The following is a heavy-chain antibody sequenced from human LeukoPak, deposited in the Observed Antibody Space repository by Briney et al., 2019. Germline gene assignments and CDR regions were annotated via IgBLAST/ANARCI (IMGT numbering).Heavy chain of an antibody. J-gene: IGHJ4*02. CDR3: ARETTGLARYFDY. D-gene: IGHD4-11*01. Sequence: SETLSLTCTVSGGSISTYFWSWIRQPAGKGLEWIGRLYTSGSTNYNPSLKSRVTMSVDTSKNQFSLNLSSVTAADTAFYYCARETTGLARYFDYWGQGTLVTVSS. CDR1: GGSISTYF. CDR2: LYTSGST. V-gene: IGHV4-4*07.